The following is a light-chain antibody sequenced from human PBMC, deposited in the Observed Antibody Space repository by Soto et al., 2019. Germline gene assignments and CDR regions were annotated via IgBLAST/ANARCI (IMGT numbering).Light chain of an antibody. CDR2: DVD. V-gene: IGLV2-14*01. CDR1: NNDVGGFNF. Sequence: QSALTQPASVSGSPGQSITISCTGTNNDVGGFNFVSWYQQRPGNVPKLLIYDVDDRPSGVSNRFSGSRSANTASLTISGLQAEDEADYYWSSYTSRSTVIFGGGTKLTVL. J-gene: IGLJ2*01. CDR3: SSYTSRSTVI.